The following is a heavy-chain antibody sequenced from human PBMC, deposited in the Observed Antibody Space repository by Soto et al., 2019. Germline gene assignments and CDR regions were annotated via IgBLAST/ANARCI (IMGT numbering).Heavy chain of an antibody. CDR1: GYSLSDLS. CDR3: ATLPRTIERTPAAIWSFDS. Sequence: ASVKVSCKVSGYSLSDLSIHWVRQASGKGLEWMGGLDAEDGETIYAQKLQGRGTMTEDTSTDTAYMELSSLTSEDTAMYYCATLPRTIERTPAAIWSFDSWGQGTLVTVSS. V-gene: IGHV1-24*01. CDR2: LDAEDGET. D-gene: IGHD2-2*01. J-gene: IGHJ4*02.